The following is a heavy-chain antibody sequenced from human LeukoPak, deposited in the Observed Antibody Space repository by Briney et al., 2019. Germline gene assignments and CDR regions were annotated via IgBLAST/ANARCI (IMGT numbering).Heavy chain of an antibody. CDR3: ARDRCSSTSCSEGFQY. V-gene: IGHV3-30*04. J-gene: IGHJ1*01. CDR1: GFTFSSYA. CDR2: ISYDGSYK. D-gene: IGHD2-2*01. Sequence: ERALRLSCAASGFTFSSYAMHWVRQAPGKGLDWVAVISYDGSYKNYADSVKGRFTISRDNSRNTVYLQMNSLRPEDTAVYYCARDRCSSTSCSEGFQYWGQGTLVTVSS.